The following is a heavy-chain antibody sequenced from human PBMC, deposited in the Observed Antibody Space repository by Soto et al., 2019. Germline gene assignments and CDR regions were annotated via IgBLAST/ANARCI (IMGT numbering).Heavy chain of an antibody. V-gene: IGHV4-30-2*01. J-gene: IGHJ4*02. CDR2: IYHSGST. D-gene: IGHD5-12*01. CDR1: GGSISSGGYS. CDR3: AAGGGLPRYY. Sequence: QLQLQESGSGLVKPSQTLSLTCAVSGGSISSGGYSWSWIRQPPGKGLEWIGYIYHSGSTYYNPSHKRRGTKSVDRSKNQFSPKLSSVTAADTAVYYCAAGGGLPRYYWGQGTLVTVSS.